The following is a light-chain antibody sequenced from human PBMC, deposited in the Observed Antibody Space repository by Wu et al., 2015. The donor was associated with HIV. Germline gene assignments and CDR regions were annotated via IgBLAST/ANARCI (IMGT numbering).Light chain of an antibody. J-gene: IGKJ1*01. CDR1: QDISSY. V-gene: IGKV1-8*01. Sequence: AIRITQSPSSLSASTGDRVTITCRASQDISSYLGWYQQKPGKAPKLLIYTASTLQSGVPSRFSGSGSGTDFTLTISCLQSEDFATYYCQQYYSYPRTFGQGTKVEV. CDR3: QQYYSYPRT. CDR2: TAS.